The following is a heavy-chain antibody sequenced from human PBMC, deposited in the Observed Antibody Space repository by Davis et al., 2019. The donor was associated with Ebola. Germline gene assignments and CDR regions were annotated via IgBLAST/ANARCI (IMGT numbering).Heavy chain of an antibody. V-gene: IGHV3-15*01. D-gene: IGHD3-10*01. CDR3: STFPVPYYGYLDDY. CDR2: IKSQADGGTV. Sequence: PGGSLRLSCAASGFTFSDAWMSWVRQAPGKGPEYIGRIKSQADGGTVEYTAPVKGRFTISRDDSRNTVYLQTNSLKTDVTAVYYCSTFPVPYYGYLDDYWGQGTLVTVSS. CDR1: GFTFSDAW. J-gene: IGHJ4*02.